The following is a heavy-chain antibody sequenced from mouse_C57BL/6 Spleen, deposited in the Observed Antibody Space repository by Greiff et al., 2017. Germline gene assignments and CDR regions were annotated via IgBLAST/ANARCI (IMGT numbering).Heavy chain of an antibody. Sequence: DVKLVESGPVLVKPGASVKMSCKASGYTFTDYYMNWVKQSHGKSLEWIGVINPYNGGTSYNQKFKGKATLTVDKSSSTAYMELNSLTSEDSAVYYCANYDYDYYAMDYWGQGTSVTVSS. J-gene: IGHJ4*01. CDR2: INPYNGGT. V-gene: IGHV1-19*01. D-gene: IGHD2-4*01. CDR1: GYTFTDYY. CDR3: ANYDYDYYAMDY.